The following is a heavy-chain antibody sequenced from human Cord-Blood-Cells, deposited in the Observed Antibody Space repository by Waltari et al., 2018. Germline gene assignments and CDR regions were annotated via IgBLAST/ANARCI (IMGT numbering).Heavy chain of an antibody. V-gene: IGHV4-59*08. J-gene: IGHJ5*02. CDR1: GGPISSYY. CDR3: ARQRECSGGSCYGWWFDP. CDR2: IYYSGST. Sequence: QVQLQESGPGLVKPSETLSLTCTVSGGPISSYYWSWIRQPPGKGLEWIGYIYYSGSTNYNPSLKSRVTISVDTSKNQFSLKLSSVTAADTAVYYCARQRECSGGSCYGWWFDPWGQGTLVTVSS. D-gene: IGHD2-15*01.